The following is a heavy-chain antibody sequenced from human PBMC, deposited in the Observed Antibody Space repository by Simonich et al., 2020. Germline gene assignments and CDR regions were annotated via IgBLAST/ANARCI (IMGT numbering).Heavy chain of an antibody. CDR2: ISAYIGNT. D-gene: IGHD2-15*01. V-gene: IGHV1-18*01. CDR3: ARASRGTWWYYYFDY. J-gene: IGHJ4*02. CDR1: GYTFTSYG. Sequence: QVQLVQSGAEVKKPGASVKVSCKASGYTFTSYGISWVRQAPGQGLEWMGRISAYIGNTNCARKLQGRVNMTTDTSTSTAYMERRSLRSDDTAVYYCARASRGTWWYYYFDYWGQGTLVTVSS.